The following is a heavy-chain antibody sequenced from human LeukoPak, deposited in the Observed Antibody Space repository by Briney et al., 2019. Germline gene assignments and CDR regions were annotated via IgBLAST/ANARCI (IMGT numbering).Heavy chain of an antibody. J-gene: IGHJ6*02. Sequence: GGSLRLSCAASGFTVSSNYLSWVRQAPGKGLEWVSVIYSGGSTYYADSVKGRLTISRDNSENTMYLQMNSLRAEDTAIYYCARGPTMYGMDVWGQGTTVTVSS. CDR1: GFTVSSNY. CDR2: IYSGGST. CDR3: ARGPTMYGMDV. V-gene: IGHV3-53*01.